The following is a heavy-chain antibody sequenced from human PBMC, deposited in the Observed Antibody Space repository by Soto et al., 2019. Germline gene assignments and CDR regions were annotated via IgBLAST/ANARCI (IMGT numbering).Heavy chain of an antibody. D-gene: IGHD2-15*01. CDR3: AKEILPTNYHYGMDV. Sequence: EVQLVESGGGLVQPGRSLRLSCAASGFTFDDYAMHWVRQAPGKGLEWVSGISWNSGSIGYADSVKGRLTISRDNAKNSLYLQMNSLRGEDTALYYCAKEILPTNYHYGMDVWGQGTTVTVFS. CDR2: ISWNSGSI. J-gene: IGHJ6*02. CDR1: GFTFDDYA. V-gene: IGHV3-9*01.